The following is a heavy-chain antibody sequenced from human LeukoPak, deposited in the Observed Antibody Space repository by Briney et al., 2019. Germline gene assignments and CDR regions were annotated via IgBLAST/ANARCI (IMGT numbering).Heavy chain of an antibody. CDR1: GGSFNNYY. CDR3: ARAGFALAPHRGTPFDY. V-gene: IGHV4-34*01. D-gene: IGHD6-6*01. Sequence: IPSETLSLTCAVYGGSFNNYYWSWIRQPPGKGLEWIGEINHSGSTNYSPSLKSRVTISVNTSKNQFSLKLTSVTAADTAVYYCARAGFALAPHRGTPFDYWGQGTLVTVSS. J-gene: IGHJ4*02. CDR2: INHSGST.